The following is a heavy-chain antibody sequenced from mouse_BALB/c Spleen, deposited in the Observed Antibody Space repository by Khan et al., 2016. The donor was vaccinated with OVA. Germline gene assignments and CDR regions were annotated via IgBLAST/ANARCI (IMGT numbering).Heavy chain of an antibody. CDR3: ARHGGFEPYFAMDY. V-gene: IGHV5-9*02. CDR1: GFAFSSYD. J-gene: IGHJ4*01. Sequence: EVKLVESGGGLVKPGGSLKLSCAASGFAFSSYDMSWVRQTPERRLEWVALISNGGSYTNYPDSVKGRFTISRDNVRNTLYLQVSSLRSEDTALYYVARHGGFEPYFAMDYWGQGTSVTVSS. CDR2: ISNGGSYT.